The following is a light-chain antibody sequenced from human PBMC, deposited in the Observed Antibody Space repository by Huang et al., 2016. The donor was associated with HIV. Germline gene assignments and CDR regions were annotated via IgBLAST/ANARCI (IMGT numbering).Light chain of an antibody. Sequence: EIVMTQSPATLSVSPGERATLSCRASQSVSRNLAWYQQNPGQAPRLLIYGASTRATGVPARFSGSGSGTEFTLTISSLQSEDFAVYYCQQYNKWRTFGQGTKVEI. CDR2: GAS. CDR1: QSVSRN. J-gene: IGKJ1*01. CDR3: QQYNKWRT. V-gene: IGKV3-15*01.